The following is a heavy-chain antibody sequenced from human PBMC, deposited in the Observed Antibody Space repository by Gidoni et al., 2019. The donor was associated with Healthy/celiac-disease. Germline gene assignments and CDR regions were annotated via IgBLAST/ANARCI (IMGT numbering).Heavy chain of an antibody. V-gene: IGHV3-23*01. J-gene: IGHJ4*02. CDR3: AKVLVLPYDYDYVWGSYRQGSYFDY. CDR2: ISGSGGST. D-gene: IGHD3-16*02. Sequence: EVQLLESGGGLVQPGGSLRLSCAASGFTFSSYAMSWVRQAPGKGLEWVSAISGSGGSTYYADSVKSRFTISRDNSKNTLYLQMNSLRAEDTAVYYCAKVLVLPYDYDYVWGSYRQGSYFDYWGQGTLVTVSS. CDR1: GFTFSSYA.